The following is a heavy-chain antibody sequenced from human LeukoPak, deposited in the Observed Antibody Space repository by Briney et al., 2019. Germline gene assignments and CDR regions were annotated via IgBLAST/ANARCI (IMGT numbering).Heavy chain of an antibody. J-gene: IGHJ4*02. CDR2: ISGSGGST. Sequence: GGPLRLSCAASGFTFSSYAMSWVRQAPGKGLEWVSAISGSGGSTYYADSVKGRFTISRDNSKNTLYLQMNSLRAEDTAVYYCASHPFGVVTDDYWGQGTLVTVSS. CDR1: GFTFSSYA. CDR3: ASHPFGVVTDDY. D-gene: IGHD3-3*01. V-gene: IGHV3-23*01.